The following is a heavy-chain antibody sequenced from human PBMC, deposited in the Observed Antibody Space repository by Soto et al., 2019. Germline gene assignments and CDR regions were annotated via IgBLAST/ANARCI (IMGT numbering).Heavy chain of an antibody. J-gene: IGHJ4*01. CDR1: GFTFSSYG. D-gene: IGHD5-12*01. V-gene: IGHV3-30*18. Sequence: GSRRLSCAASGFTFSSYGKHWVGQAPGKGLEWVAVISYDGSNKYYADSVKGRFTISRDNSKNTLYLQMSSLRAEDTAVYYCAKAYGYNSGGAFDYWGHGTLGTV. CDR3: AKAYGYNSGGAFDY. CDR2: ISYDGSNK.